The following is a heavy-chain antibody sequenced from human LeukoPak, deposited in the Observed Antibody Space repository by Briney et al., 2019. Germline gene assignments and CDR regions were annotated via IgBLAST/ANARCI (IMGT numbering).Heavy chain of an antibody. CDR3: ARNGFHYGDYGDYYYYYYMDV. J-gene: IGHJ6*03. Sequence: GGSLRLSCAASGFTFSTYSMNWVRQAPGKGLEWVSYISSSSSTIYYADSVRGRFTISRDSAKNSLYLQMNSPRAEDTAVYYCARNGFHYGDYGDYYYYYYMDVWGKGTTVTVSS. V-gene: IGHV3-48*04. D-gene: IGHD4-17*01. CDR2: ISSSSSTI. CDR1: GFTFSTYS.